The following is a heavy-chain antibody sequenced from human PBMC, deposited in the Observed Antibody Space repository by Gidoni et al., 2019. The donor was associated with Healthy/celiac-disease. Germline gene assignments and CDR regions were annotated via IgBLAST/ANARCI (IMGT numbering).Heavy chain of an antibody. CDR3: AREEGSVVTAVYYFDY. CDR1: GFTFSSYS. Sequence: EVQLVESGGGLVKPGGSLRLSCAASGFTFSSYSMNWVRQAPWKGLEWVSSISSSSSYIYYADSVKGRFTISRDNAKNSLYLQMNSLRAEDTAVYYCAREEGSVVTAVYYFDYWGQGTLVTVSS. CDR2: ISSSSSYI. D-gene: IGHD2-21*02. V-gene: IGHV3-21*01. J-gene: IGHJ4*02.